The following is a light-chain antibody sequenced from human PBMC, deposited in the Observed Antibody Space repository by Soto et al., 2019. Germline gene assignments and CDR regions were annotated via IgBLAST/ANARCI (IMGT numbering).Light chain of an antibody. J-gene: IGKJ3*01. CDR3: PEYNSAPRL. CDR2: AAS. CDR1: QGISNY. Sequence: DIQMTQSPSSLSASVGDRVTITCRASQGISNYLACYQQKPGKVPKLLIYAASTLQSGLPSRFSGSGSGTDFTLTISSLRPEEVATYYWPEYNSAPRLVGPGTKVDIK. V-gene: IGKV1-27*01.